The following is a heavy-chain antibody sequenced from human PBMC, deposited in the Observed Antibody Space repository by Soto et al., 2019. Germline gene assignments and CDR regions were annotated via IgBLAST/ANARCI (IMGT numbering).Heavy chain of an antibody. D-gene: IGHD3-22*01. CDR1: GGSISSYY. V-gene: IGHV4-59*01. CDR2: IYYSGST. CDR3: ARHYYDSRASAFDT. J-gene: IGHJ3*02. Sequence: SETLSLTCTVSGGSISSYYWSWIRQPPGKGLEWIGYIYYSGSTNYNPSLKSRVTISVDTSKNQFSLKLSSVTAADTAVYYCARHYYDSRASAFDTWGQGTMVTVSS.